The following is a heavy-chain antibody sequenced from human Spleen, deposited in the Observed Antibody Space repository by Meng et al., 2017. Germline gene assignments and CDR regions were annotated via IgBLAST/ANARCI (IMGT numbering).Heavy chain of an antibody. D-gene: IGHD3-22*01. CDR3: ALTYYYDSSGYRNDAFDI. J-gene: IGHJ3*02. Sequence: GGSLRLSCAASGFTFDDYAMHWVRQAPGKGLEWVSGISWNSGSIGYADSVKGRFTISRDNAKNSLYLQMNSLRAEDTALYYCALTYYYDSSGYRNDAFDIWGQGTMVTVSS. CDR2: ISWNSGSI. V-gene: IGHV3-9*01. CDR1: GFTFDDYA.